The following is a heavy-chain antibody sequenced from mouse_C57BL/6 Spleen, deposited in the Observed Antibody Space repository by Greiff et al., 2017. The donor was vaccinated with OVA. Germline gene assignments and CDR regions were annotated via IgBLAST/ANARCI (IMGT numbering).Heavy chain of an antibody. CDR1: GYTFTSYW. Sequence: VQLQQPGAELVKPGASVKLSCKASGYTFTSYWMQWVKQRPGQGLEWIGEIDPSDSYTNYNQKFKGKATLTVDTSSSTAYMQLSSLTSEDSAVYYCARGATGDYWGQGTTRTVSS. J-gene: IGHJ2*01. CDR2: IDPSDSYT. V-gene: IGHV1-50*01. CDR3: ARGATGDY.